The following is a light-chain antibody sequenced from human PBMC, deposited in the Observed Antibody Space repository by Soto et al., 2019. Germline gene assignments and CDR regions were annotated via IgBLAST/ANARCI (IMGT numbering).Light chain of an antibody. Sequence: EIVMTQSPATLSVSPGERVTLSCRASQSVSNNLAWFQQKPGQAPRLLIYGASTRATGIPARFSGSGSGTEFTLTISSLQSEDFAVYYCQQCNNWPLTFGQGTKV. CDR1: QSVSNN. J-gene: IGKJ1*01. V-gene: IGKV3-15*01. CDR3: QQCNNWPLT. CDR2: GAS.